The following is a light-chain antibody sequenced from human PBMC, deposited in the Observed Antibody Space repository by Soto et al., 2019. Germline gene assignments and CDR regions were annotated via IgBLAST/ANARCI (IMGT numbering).Light chain of an antibody. V-gene: IGLV2-14*01. Sequence: QSALTQPASVSGSPGQSITISCTGTSSDIGSYNYVSWYQQCPGKAPRLLIYEVTNRPSGVSNRFSDSKSGNTASLTISGLQAEDDADYYCCSYRSSRTWVFGGGTKLTVL. CDR1: SSDIGSYNY. J-gene: IGLJ3*02. CDR2: EVT. CDR3: CSYRSSRTWV.